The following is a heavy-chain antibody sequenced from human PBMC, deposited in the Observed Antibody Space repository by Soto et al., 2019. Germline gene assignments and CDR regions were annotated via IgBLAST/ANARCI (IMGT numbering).Heavy chain of an antibody. D-gene: IGHD6-25*01. CDR2: MNPSNGNT. J-gene: IGHJ4*02. CDR1: GYTFTTYD. V-gene: IGHV1-8*02. Sequence: ASVKVSCKASGYTFTTYDVSWVRQASGQGLEWMGWMNPSNGNTGYAQKFQGRVTMTRNTSISTVYMELSGLRPDDAAVYYCARRKERSGPHYFDYWGQGTRVTVSS. CDR3: ARRKERSGPHYFDY.